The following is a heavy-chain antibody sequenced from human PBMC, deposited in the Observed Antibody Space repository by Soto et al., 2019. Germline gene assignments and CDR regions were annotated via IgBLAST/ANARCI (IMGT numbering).Heavy chain of an antibody. J-gene: IGHJ4*02. CDR2: IAYDGSNK. CDR3: ARSYSVSGPLL. Sequence: QVQLVESGGGVVQPGRSLRLSCAASGFTFSSYAMHWVRQAPGKGLEWVAVIAYDGSNKYYADSVKGRFPISRDNSKNTLYLQMNSLRAEDTAVYDCARSYSVSGPLLWGQGTLVNVSS. CDR1: GFTFSSYA. D-gene: IGHD1-26*01. V-gene: IGHV3-30-3*01.